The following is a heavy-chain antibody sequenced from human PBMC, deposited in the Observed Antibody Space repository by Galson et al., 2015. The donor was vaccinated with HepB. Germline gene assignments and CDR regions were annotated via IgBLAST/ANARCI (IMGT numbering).Heavy chain of an antibody. Sequence: SCKASGGTLSNYAISWVRQAPGQGLEWMGGIIPIFGSTNYAQRFQGRVTITADESTSTAYMELSSLRSEDTALYYCVVGYHYGSGSYPAYSLDVWGQGTTVTVSS. CDR2: IIPIFGST. J-gene: IGHJ6*02. V-gene: IGHV1-69*01. CDR3: VVGYHYGSGSYPAYSLDV. D-gene: IGHD3-10*01. CDR1: GGTLSNYA.